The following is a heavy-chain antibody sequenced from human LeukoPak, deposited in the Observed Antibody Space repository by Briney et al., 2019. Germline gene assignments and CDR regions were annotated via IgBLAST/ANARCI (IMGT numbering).Heavy chain of an antibody. CDR2: ISYDGSNK. V-gene: IGHV3-30*03. CDR3: ARDFPRRGRIVVVPAAYYYYYGMDV. D-gene: IGHD2-2*01. Sequence: PGRSLRLSCAASGFTFSSYGMHWVRQAPGKGLEWVAVISYDGSNKYYANSVKGRFTISRDNSKNTLYLQMNSLRAEDTAVYYCARDFPRRGRIVVVPAAYYYYYGMDVRGQGTTVTVSS. CDR1: GFTFSSYG. J-gene: IGHJ6*02.